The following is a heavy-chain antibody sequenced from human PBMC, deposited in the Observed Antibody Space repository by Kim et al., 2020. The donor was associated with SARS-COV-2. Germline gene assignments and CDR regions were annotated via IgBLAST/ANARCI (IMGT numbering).Heavy chain of an antibody. CDR3: ARGGYSSSSGPTIGY. CDR1: GFTFSDYY. D-gene: IGHD6-6*01. J-gene: IGHJ4*02. V-gene: IGHV3-11*06. Sequence: GGSLRLSCAASGFTFSDYYMSWIRQAPGKGLEWVSYISSSSSYTNYADSVKGRFTISRDNAKNSLYLQMNSLRAEDTAVYYCARGGYSSSSGPTIGYWGQGTLVTVSS. CDR2: ISSSSSYT.